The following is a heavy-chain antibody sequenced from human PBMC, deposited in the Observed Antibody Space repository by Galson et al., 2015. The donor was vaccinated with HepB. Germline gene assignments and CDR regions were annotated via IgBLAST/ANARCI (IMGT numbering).Heavy chain of an antibody. J-gene: IGHJ5*02. CDR3: ARDGRRGDLDP. Sequence: ALRLSCAAWGFTFSDYNMHWLRQSPGKGLEWVAVIWYDGTIEYYADSVKGRFTISRDNPKNTLYLQMNSLRAADTAVYSCARDGRRGDLDPWGQGTLVTVSS. CDR2: IWYDGTIE. D-gene: IGHD3-16*01. CDR1: GFTFSDYN. V-gene: IGHV3-33*01.